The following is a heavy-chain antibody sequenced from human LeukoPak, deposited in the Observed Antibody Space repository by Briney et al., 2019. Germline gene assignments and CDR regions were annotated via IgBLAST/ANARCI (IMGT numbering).Heavy chain of an antibody. CDR1: GFTFSSYG. J-gene: IGHJ4*02. Sequence: GRSLRLSCAASGFTFSSYGMHWVRQAPGKGLEWVAVIWYDGSNKYYADSVKGRFTISRDNSKNTLYPQMNSLRAEDTAVYYCAREGNYYYDSSGSLDYWGQGTLVTVSS. V-gene: IGHV3-33*01. D-gene: IGHD3-22*01. CDR3: AREGNYYYDSSGSLDY. CDR2: IWYDGSNK.